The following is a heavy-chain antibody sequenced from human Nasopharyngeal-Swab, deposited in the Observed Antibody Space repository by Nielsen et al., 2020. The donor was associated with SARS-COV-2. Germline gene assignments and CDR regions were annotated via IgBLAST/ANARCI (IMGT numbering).Heavy chain of an antibody. Sequence: ASVKVSCKASGYTFTGYYMHWVRQAPGQGLEWMGRINPNSGGKNYAQKFQGRVTMTRDTSISTAYMELSRLRSDDTAVYYCARILTVVTQSDYWGQGTLVTVSS. CDR3: ARILTVVTQSDY. CDR2: INPNSGGK. J-gene: IGHJ4*02. V-gene: IGHV1-2*06. CDR1: GYTFTGYY. D-gene: IGHD4-23*01.